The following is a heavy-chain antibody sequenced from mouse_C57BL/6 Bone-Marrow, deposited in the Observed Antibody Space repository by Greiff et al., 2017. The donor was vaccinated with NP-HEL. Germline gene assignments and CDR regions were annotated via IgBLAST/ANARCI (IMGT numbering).Heavy chain of an antibody. Sequence: QVQLQQSGAELARPGASVKLSCKASGYTFTSYGISWVKQRTGQGLEWIGEIYPRSGNTYYNEKFKGKATLTTDKSSSTAYMELRSLTSEDSAVYFCAREAYYSNSYYFDYWGQGTTLTVSS. D-gene: IGHD2-5*01. CDR2: IYPRSGNT. CDR1: GYTFTSYG. CDR3: AREAYYSNSYYFDY. V-gene: IGHV1-81*01. J-gene: IGHJ2*01.